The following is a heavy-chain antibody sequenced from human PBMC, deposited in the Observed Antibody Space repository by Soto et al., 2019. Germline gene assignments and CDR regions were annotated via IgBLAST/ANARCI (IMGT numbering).Heavy chain of an antibody. CDR1: GGTLSIGGHS. CDR3: ARETLDCSGGSCALAF. D-gene: IGHD2-15*01. Sequence: LPCTVAGGTLSIGGHSCSWKRQHPGKGLECIGYIYYSGSTYYNPSLKSRVTISVDTSKNQFSLKLSSVTAADTAVYYFARETLDCSGGSCALAFWGHRTLVPVSS. J-gene: IGHJ1*01. CDR2: IYYSGST. V-gene: IGHV4-31*03.